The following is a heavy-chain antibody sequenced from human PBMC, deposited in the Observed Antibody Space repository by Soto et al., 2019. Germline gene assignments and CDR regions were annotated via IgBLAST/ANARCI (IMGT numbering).Heavy chain of an antibody. J-gene: IGHJ6*02. Sequence: PSETLSLTCTVSGGSISSGDYYWSWIRQPPGKGLEWIGEINHSGSTNYNPSLKSRVTISLDTSKNQFSLKLSSVTAADTALYYCARGGSRSGSYYGPYSYSGMDVWGQGTTVTVSS. CDR2: INHSGST. CDR1: GGSISSGDYY. V-gene: IGHV4-39*07. D-gene: IGHD3-10*01. CDR3: ARGGSRSGSYYGPYSYSGMDV.